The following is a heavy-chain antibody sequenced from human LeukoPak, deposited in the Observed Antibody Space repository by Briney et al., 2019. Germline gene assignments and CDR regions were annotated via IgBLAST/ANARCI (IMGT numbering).Heavy chain of an antibody. CDR2: IIPIVGIA. CDR3: ARERGSQVHVLFDI. CDR1: GGTFSSYA. D-gene: IGHD1-26*01. J-gene: IGHJ3*02. Sequence: ASVKVSCKASGGTFSSYAISWVRQAPGLGLECVGRIIPIVGIAQNAQKFQGRVPITADKSTSTAYMELSSLRSEDTAVYYCARERGSQVHVLFDIWGQGTMVTVSS. V-gene: IGHV1-69*04.